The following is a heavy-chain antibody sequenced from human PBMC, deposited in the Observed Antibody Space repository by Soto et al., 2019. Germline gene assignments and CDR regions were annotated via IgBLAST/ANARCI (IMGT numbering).Heavy chain of an antibody. CDR3: AKLRDFVVLPAGILES. CDR2: MSGGGHNT. Sequence: EVQLLESGGGLVQPGGSLRLTCAASGFTFSSYAISWIRLSPGKGLEWVSVMSGGGHNTYYTPSVKGRFTISRDDFKNTLYLQMNSLRTEDTAMYYCAKLRDFVVLPAGILESWGPGTLVTVSS. D-gene: IGHD2-8*01. V-gene: IGHV3-23*01. CDR1: GFTFSSYA. J-gene: IGHJ5*01.